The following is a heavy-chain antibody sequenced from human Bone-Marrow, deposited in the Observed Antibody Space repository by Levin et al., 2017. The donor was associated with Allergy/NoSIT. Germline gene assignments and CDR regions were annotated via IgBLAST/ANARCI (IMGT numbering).Heavy chain of an antibody. D-gene: IGHD3-9*01. CDR1: GGSISSAGYH. Sequence: SETLSLTCTVSGGSISSAGYHWTWIRQSPGKGLEWIGYISYRGTTYYNPSLKSRLTMSLDTSEQRFSLNLNSVNAADTAIYYCARLDGYYFDYWGQGTLVTVSS. CDR2: ISYRGTT. V-gene: IGHV4-31*03. CDR3: ARLDGYYFDY. J-gene: IGHJ4*02.